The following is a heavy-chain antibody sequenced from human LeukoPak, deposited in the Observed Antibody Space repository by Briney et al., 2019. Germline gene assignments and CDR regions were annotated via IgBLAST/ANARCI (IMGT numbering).Heavy chain of an antibody. Sequence: PSETLSLTCAVYGGSFRGYYWSWIRQPPGTGLEWRGEVNHSGSTNYNPSLKSRVTISEDTSKNQFSLKLSSVTAADTAVYYCARGGNIWTGLLGRNWFDPWGQGTLVTVSS. J-gene: IGHJ5*02. V-gene: IGHV4-34*01. CDR2: VNHSGST. D-gene: IGHD3-9*01. CDR1: GGSFRGYY. CDR3: ARGGNIWTGLLGRNWFDP.